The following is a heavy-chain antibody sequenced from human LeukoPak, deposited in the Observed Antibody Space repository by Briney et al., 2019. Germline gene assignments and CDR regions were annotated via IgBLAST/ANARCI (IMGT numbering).Heavy chain of an antibody. D-gene: IGHD6-19*01. CDR2: IYGGGGT. CDR3: ARVASDSSYWYHFDY. V-gene: IGHV3-53*01. J-gene: IGHJ4*02. Sequence: GGSLRLSCAASAVTVSTNYMSWVRQAPGKGLEWVSVIYGGGGTDYGDSVKGRFTISRDNSKNTLYLQMNSLRTEDTAVYYCARVASDSSYWYHFDYWGQGTLVTVSS. CDR1: AVTVSTNY.